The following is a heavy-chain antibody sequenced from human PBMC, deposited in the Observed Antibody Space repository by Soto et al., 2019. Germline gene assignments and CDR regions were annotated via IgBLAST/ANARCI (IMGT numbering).Heavy chain of an antibody. CDR3: AREFCSGGSCYPLYSGVDV. D-gene: IGHD2-15*01. Sequence: ASVKVSCKASGGTFRSYAITWVRQAPGQGLEWMGGITPLFATTNYARKFQGRVTITADESTSTAYMELSGLRSEDTAVYYCAREFCSGGSCYPLYSGVDVWGQGTTVTVS. CDR1: GGTFRSYA. V-gene: IGHV1-69*13. J-gene: IGHJ6*02. CDR2: ITPLFATT.